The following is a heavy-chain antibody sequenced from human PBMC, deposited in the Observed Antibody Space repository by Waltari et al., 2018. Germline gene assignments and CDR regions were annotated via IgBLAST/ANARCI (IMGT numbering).Heavy chain of an antibody. CDR2: INPNSGGT. Sequence: QVQLVQSGAEVKKPGASVKVSCKASGYTFTGYYMHWVRQAPGQGLEWMGWINPNSGGTNYAQKFQGRVTMTRDTSISTAYMELSRLRSDDTAVYYCAREIKRITILGRKGRLDYWGQGTLVTVSS. D-gene: IGHD3-3*01. CDR1: GYTFTGYY. J-gene: IGHJ4*02. CDR3: AREIKRITILGRKGRLDY. V-gene: IGHV1-2*02.